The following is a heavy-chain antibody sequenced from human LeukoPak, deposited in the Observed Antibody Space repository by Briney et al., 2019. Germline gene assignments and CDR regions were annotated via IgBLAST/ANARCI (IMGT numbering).Heavy chain of an antibody. CDR1: GFTFSSYS. Sequence: GGSLRLSCAASGFTFSSYSMNWVRQAPGKGLEWVSIIYSGGSTYYADSVKGRFTISRDNSKNTLYLQMNSLRAEDTAVYYCARQEVVEDTFDIWGQGTMVTVSS. D-gene: IGHD2-15*01. J-gene: IGHJ3*02. CDR3: ARQEVVEDTFDI. V-gene: IGHV3-53*01. CDR2: IYSGGST.